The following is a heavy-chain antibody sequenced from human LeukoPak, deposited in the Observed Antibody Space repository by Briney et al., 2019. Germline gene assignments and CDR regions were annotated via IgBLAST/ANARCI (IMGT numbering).Heavy chain of an antibody. CDR1: GFTFSRYG. CDR3: ARSGTYNYFDY. J-gene: IGHJ4*02. CDR2: ISSDGSGK. D-gene: IGHD1-26*01. Sequence: GGSLRLSCVASGFTFSRYGIHWVRQAPGKGLEWVAVISSDGSGKHYADSVKGRFTISTDNAKNSLYLQMNSLRDEDTAVYYCARSGTYNYFDYWGQGTLVTVSS. V-gene: IGHV3-30*03.